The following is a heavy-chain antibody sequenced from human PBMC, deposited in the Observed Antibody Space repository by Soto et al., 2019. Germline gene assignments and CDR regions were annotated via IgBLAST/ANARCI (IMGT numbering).Heavy chain of an antibody. Sequence: PGGSLRLSCAASGFTFSSYAMSWVRQAPGKGLEWVSAISGSGGSTYYADSVKGRFTISRDNSKNTLYLQMNSLRAEDTAVYYCAKDNYYDILTGYNVNYWGQGTLVTVSS. CDR2: ISGSGGST. D-gene: IGHD3-9*01. CDR3: AKDNYYDILTGYNVNY. CDR1: GFTFSSYA. V-gene: IGHV3-23*01. J-gene: IGHJ4*02.